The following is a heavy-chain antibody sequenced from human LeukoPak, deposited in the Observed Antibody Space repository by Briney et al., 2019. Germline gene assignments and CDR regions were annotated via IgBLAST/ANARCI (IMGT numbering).Heavy chain of an antibody. Sequence: PGGSLRLSCAASGFTFSDYYMSWIRQAPGKGLEWVSYISSSGSTVYYADSVKGRFTISRDNAKNSLYLQMNSLRAEDTAVYYCARDSLLRGWYFAASYYMDVWGKGTTVTVSS. J-gene: IGHJ6*03. CDR3: ARDSLLRGWYFAASYYMDV. V-gene: IGHV3-11*01. D-gene: IGHD6-19*01. CDR2: ISSSGSTV. CDR1: GFTFSDYY.